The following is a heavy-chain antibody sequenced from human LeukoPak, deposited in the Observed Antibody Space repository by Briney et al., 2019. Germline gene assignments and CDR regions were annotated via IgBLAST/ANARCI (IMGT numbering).Heavy chain of an antibody. CDR1: GFTFSSYG. Sequence: GGSLRLSCAASGFTFSSYGMHWVRQAPGKGLEWVAVIWYDGSNKYYADSVKGRFTISRDNSKNTLYLQMNSLRAEDTAVYYCARVGADWSSDYWGQGTLVTVSS. D-gene: IGHD3-3*01. J-gene: IGHJ4*02. CDR2: IWYDGSNK. CDR3: ARVGADWSSDY. V-gene: IGHV3-33*01.